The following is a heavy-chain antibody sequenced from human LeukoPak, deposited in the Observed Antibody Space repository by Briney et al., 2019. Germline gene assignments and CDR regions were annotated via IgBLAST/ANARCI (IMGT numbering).Heavy chain of an antibody. V-gene: IGHV1-2*02. D-gene: IGHD3-10*01. Sequence: GASVKVSCKASGYTFTGYYMHWVRQAPGQGLEWMGWINPNSGGTNYAQKFQGRVTMTRDTSISIAYMELSRLRSDDTAVYYCARGRTYGSGSYPLDLDYWGQGTLVTVSS. J-gene: IGHJ4*02. CDR2: INPNSGGT. CDR3: ARGRTYGSGSYPLDLDY. CDR1: GYTFTGYY.